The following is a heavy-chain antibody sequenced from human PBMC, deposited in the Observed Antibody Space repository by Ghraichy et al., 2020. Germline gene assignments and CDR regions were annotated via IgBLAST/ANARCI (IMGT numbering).Heavy chain of an antibody. CDR2: ISSRSSTI. CDR1: GFAFSDYH. D-gene: IGHD3-3*01. V-gene: IGHV3-11*01. Sequence: GGSLRLSCAASGFAFSDYHMSWIRQAPGKGLEWISYISSRSSTIKYVESAKGRFTISRDSVKNSLYLEMNNLRLEDTAVYYCARGTLFGVRTLFNHWGQGTLVTVSS. CDR3: ARGTLFGVRTLFNH. J-gene: IGHJ1*01.